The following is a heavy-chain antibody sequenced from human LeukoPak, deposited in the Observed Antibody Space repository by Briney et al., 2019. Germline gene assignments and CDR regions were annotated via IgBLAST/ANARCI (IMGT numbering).Heavy chain of an antibody. CDR3: TRDPPSYYSDSSGYI. V-gene: IGHV3-49*03. CDR2: IRSKAYGGTT. Sequence: GGSLRLSCTASGFTFGDYAMSWFRQAPGKGLEWVGFIRSKAYGGTTEYAASVKGRFTISRDDSKSIAYLQMNSLKTEDTAVYYCTRDPPSYYSDSSGYIWGQGTLVTVSS. J-gene: IGHJ4*02. D-gene: IGHD3-22*01. CDR1: GFTFGDYA.